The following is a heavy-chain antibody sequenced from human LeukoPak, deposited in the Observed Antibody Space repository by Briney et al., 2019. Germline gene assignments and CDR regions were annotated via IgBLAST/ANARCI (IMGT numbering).Heavy chain of an antibody. D-gene: IGHD3-22*01. CDR2: IYTSGST. V-gene: IGHV4-4*07. J-gene: IGHJ3*02. CDR3: ARGRYYYDSSGYVAFDI. CDR1: GGSISSYY. Sequence: ASETLSLTCTVSGGSISSYYWSWIRQPAGKGLEWIGRIYTSGSTNYNPSLKSRVTISVDTSKNQFSLKLSSVTAADTAVYYCARGRYYYDSSGYVAFDIWGQGTMVTVSS.